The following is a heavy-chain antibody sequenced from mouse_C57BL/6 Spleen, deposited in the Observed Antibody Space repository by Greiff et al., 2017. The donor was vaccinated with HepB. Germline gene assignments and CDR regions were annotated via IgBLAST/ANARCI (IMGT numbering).Heavy chain of an antibody. CDR1: GFTFSSYA. CDR3: TRDRAYYGSSPFAY. V-gene: IGHV5-9-1*02. CDR2: ISSGGDYI. J-gene: IGHJ3*01. D-gene: IGHD1-1*01. Sequence: EVMLVESGEGLVKPGGSLKLSCAASGFTFSSYAMSWVRQTPEKRLEWVAYISSGGDYIYYADTVKGRFTISRDNARNTLYLQMSSLKSEDTAMYYCTRDRAYYGSSPFAYWGQGTLVTVSA.